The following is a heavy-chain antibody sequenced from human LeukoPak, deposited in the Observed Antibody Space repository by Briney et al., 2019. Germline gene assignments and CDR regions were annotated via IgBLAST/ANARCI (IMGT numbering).Heavy chain of an antibody. CDR3: AKSGIIQGYYFYYMDV. J-gene: IGHJ6*03. D-gene: IGHD5-18*01. CDR2: ISWKSDRI. CDR1: GFTFDDYA. Sequence: GGSLRLSCAASGFTFDDYAMHWVWQAPGKGLEWVSGISWKSDRIGYADSVKGRFTISRDNAKNSLYLQMNSLRAEDTALYYCAKSGIIQGYYFYYMDVWGKGTTVTISS. V-gene: IGHV3-9*01.